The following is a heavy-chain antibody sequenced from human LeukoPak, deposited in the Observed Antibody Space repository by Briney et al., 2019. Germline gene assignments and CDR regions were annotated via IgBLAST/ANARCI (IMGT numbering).Heavy chain of an antibody. CDR1: GFTFSSYS. Sequence: PGGSLRPSCAASGFTFSSYSMNWVRQAPGKGLEWVSSISSSSSYIYYADSVKGRFTISRDNAKNSLYLQMNSLRAEDTAVYYCARDLSGADEGATIDYWGQGTLVTVSS. V-gene: IGHV3-21*01. CDR3: ARDLSGADEGATIDY. J-gene: IGHJ4*02. CDR2: ISSSSSYI. D-gene: IGHD1-26*01.